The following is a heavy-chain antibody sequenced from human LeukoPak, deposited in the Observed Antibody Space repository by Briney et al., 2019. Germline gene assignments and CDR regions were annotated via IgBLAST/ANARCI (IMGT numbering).Heavy chain of an antibody. CDR3: ARGPPTEYYDGSGYYYFDY. CDR1: GGSFSGYW. D-gene: IGHD3-22*01. CDR2: INHSGST. V-gene: IGHV4-34*01. J-gene: IGHJ4*02. Sequence: SETLSLTCAVSGGSFSGYWWTWIRQPPGKGVEWIGEINHSGSTKYNASIRSRVAISVDTYKNQISLKLKTVTAGDPAVYYCARGPPTEYYDGSGYYYFDYWGQGTLVTVSS.